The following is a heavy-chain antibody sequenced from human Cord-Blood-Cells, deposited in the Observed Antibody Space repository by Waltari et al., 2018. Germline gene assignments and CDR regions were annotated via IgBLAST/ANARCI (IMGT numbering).Heavy chain of an antibody. CDR3: ARFSDRTAALYYGMDV. Sequence: QVQLVQSGAEVKKPGSSVKVSCKASGGTFSSYAISWVRQAPGQGLEWMGGIIPIFGTANYAQKVQGRVTSTADESTSTAYMELSSLRSEDTAVYYCARFSDRTAALYYGMDVWGQGTTVTVSS. V-gene: IGHV1-69*01. D-gene: IGHD6-13*01. CDR1: GGTFSSYA. J-gene: IGHJ6*02. CDR2: IIPIFGTA.